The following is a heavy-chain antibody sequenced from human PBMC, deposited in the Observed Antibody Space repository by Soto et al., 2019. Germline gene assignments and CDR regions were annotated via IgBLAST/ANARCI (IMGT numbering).Heavy chain of an antibody. CDR1: GGTFSSYA. CDR3: ARAATVTTVDYYYYGMDV. V-gene: IGHV1-69*01. Sequence: QVQLVQSGAEVKKPGSSVKVSCKASGGTFSSYAISWVRQAPGQGLEWMGGIIPIFGTANYAQKFRGRVTITADESTSTAYMELSSLRSEDTAVYYCARAATVTTVDYYYYGMDVWGQGTTVTVSS. CDR2: IIPIFGTA. D-gene: IGHD4-17*01. J-gene: IGHJ6*02.